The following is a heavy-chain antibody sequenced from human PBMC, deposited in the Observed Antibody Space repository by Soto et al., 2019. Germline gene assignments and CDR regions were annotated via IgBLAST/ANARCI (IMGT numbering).Heavy chain of an antibody. CDR3: VRETNDWYGIDY. V-gene: IGHV3-74*01. CDR2: INIGGSAA. J-gene: IGHJ4*02. CDR1: GFTFSNYW. D-gene: IGHD3-9*01. Sequence: EVQLVESGGGLVQPGGSLRLSCAASGFTFSNYWMHWVRLPPGKGLLWVSRINIGGSAANYAGSVEGRFTVSRDDAKNTLYLQMNSLRDDDTAVYYCVRETNDWYGIDYWGPGAPVTVSS.